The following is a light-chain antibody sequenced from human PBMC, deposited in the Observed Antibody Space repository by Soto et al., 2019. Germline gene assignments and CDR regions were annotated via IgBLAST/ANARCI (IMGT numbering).Light chain of an antibody. Sequence: EIVMTQSPATLSVSPGERATLSCRASQSVSSNLAWYQQKPGQPPRLLIYGPSTRATGIPDRFSGSGSGTEFTLTISSMQSEDFAVYYCQQYNNWLTFGGGTKVEIQ. CDR1: QSVSSN. CDR3: QQYNNWLT. V-gene: IGKV3-15*01. J-gene: IGKJ4*01. CDR2: GPS.